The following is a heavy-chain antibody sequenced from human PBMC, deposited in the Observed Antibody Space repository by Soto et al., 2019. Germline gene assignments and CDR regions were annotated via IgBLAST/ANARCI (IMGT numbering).Heavy chain of an antibody. D-gene: IGHD3-22*01. CDR1: GGSVSSGSYY. J-gene: IGHJ5*02. CDR3: ARGRLSTGLDP. Sequence: SETLSLTCTVSGGSVSSGSYYWSWIRQPPGKGLEWIGYIYYSGSTNYNPSLKSRVTISVDTSKNQFSLKLSSVTAADTAVYYCARGRLSTGLDPWGQGTLVTVSS. CDR2: IYYSGST. V-gene: IGHV4-61*01.